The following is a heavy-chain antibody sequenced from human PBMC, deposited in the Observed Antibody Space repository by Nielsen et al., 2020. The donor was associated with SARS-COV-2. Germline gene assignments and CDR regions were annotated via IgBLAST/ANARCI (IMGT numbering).Heavy chain of an antibody. CDR3: ARDRAVDGPY. V-gene: IGHV3-23*01. Sequence: GESLKISCAASGFTFSSYAMSWVRQAPGKGLEWVSAISGSGGSTYHADSVKGRFTISRDNSKNTLYLQMNSLRAEDTAVYYCARDRAVDGPYWGQGTLVTVSS. CDR2: ISGSGGST. J-gene: IGHJ4*02. D-gene: IGHD6-19*01. CDR1: GFTFSSYA.